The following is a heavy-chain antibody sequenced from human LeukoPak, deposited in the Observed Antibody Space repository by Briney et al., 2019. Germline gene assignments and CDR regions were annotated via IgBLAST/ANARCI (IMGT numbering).Heavy chain of an antibody. Sequence: PGGSLRLSCGASGLTFSTYAMSWGRQAPGKGLEWVSAIFSGGSTFYADSVTGRFAISRDNSKNTVYLEMNSLRAEDTAVYYCARDLKTSGWYGDFDYWGQGTLVTVSS. D-gene: IGHD6-19*01. V-gene: IGHV3-53*01. CDR2: IFSGGST. CDR3: ARDLKTSGWYGDFDY. J-gene: IGHJ4*02. CDR1: GLTFSTYA.